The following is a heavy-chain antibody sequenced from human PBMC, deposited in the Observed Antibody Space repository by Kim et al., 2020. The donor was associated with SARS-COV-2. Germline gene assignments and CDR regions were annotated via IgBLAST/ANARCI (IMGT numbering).Heavy chain of an antibody. CDR2: SSSTI. CDR3: ASRTPGA. J-gene: IGHJ5*02. Sequence: SSSTIYYADSVKGRFTISRDNAKNSLYLQMNSLRDEDTAVYYCASRTPGAWGQGTLVTVSS. V-gene: IGHV3-48*02.